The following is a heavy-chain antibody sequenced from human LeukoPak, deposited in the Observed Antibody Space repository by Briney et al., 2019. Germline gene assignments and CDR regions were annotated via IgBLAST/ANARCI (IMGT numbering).Heavy chain of an antibody. V-gene: IGHV1-69*05. Sequence: SVKVSCKASGGTFSSYAISWVRQAPGQGLEWMGGIIPIFGTANYAQKFQGRVTITTDESTSTAYMELSSLRSEDTAVYYCARENYDSTAGAFDIWGQGTMVTVSS. J-gene: IGHJ3*02. CDR2: IIPIFGTA. CDR3: ARENYDSTAGAFDI. D-gene: IGHD3-22*01. CDR1: GGTFSSYA.